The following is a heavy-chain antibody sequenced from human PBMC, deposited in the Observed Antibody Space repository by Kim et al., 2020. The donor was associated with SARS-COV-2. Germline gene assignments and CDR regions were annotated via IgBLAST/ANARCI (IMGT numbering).Heavy chain of an antibody. J-gene: IGHJ5*02. CDR2: INHSGST. CDR1: GGSFSGYY. Sequence: SETLSLTCAVYGGSFSGYYWSWIRQPPGKGLEWIGEINHSGSTNYNPSLKSRVTISVDTSKNQFSLKLSSVTAADTAVYYCARVLGGSYYSYNWFDPWGQGTLVTVSS. D-gene: IGHD1-26*01. V-gene: IGHV4-34*01. CDR3: ARVLGGSYYSYNWFDP.